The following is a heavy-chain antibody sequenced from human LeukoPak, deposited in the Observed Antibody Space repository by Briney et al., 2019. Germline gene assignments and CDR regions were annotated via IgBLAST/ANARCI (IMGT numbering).Heavy chain of an antibody. CDR1: GYTFTNFG. CDR3: ARGLGPLFPNDY. V-gene: IGHV1-18*01. CDR2: ISAYNGDT. Sequence: ASVKVSCKASGYTFTNFGISWVRQAPGQGLEWMGWISAYNGDTNYPQKLQGRVTMTTDASTSTAYMDLRSLRSDDTAVYYCARGLGPLFPNDYWGQGTLVTVSS. J-gene: IGHJ4*02. D-gene: IGHD2-21*01.